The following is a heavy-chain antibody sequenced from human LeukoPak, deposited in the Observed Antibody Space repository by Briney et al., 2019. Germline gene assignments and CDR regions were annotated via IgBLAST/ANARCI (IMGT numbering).Heavy chain of an antibody. D-gene: IGHD4-11*01. CDR1: GFTFSSYA. CDR3: AKVYRAYSRPGSFDY. V-gene: IGHV3-23*01. J-gene: IGHJ4*02. Sequence: GGSLRLSCAASGFTFSSYAMSWVHQAPGKGLEWVSAISGSGGSTYYADSVKGRFTISRDNSKNTLYLQMNSPRAEDTAVYYCAKVYRAYSRPGSFDYWGQGTLVTVSS. CDR2: ISGSGGST.